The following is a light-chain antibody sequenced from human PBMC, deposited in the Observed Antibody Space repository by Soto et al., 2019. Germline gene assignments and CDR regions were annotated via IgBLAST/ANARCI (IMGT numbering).Light chain of an antibody. J-gene: IGLJ1*01. CDR3: SSYTSSSTNYV. V-gene: IGLV2-18*02. CDR1: SSDVGVCNR. CDR2: EVR. Sequence: QSVLTQPPSVSRSAGQSVTISCTGTSSDVGVCNRVSWYQQPPGPAPKLMIYEVRTRPSGVPDRFSGSKSGNTASLTISGLQAEDEADYYCSSYTSSSTNYVFGTGTKVTVL.